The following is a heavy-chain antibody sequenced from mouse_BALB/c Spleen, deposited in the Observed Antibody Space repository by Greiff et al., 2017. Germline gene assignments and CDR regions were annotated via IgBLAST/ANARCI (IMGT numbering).Heavy chain of an antibody. CDR3: ARDSSGYYAMDY. CDR1: GYSFTGYY. V-gene: IGHV1S34*01. D-gene: IGHD3-2*01. CDR2: ISCYNGAT. Sequence: LVKTGASVKISCKASGYSFTGYYMHWVKQSHGKSLEWIGYISCYNGATSYNQKFKGKATFTVDTSSSTAYMQFNSLTSDDSAVYYCARDSSGYYAMDYWGQGTSVTVSS. J-gene: IGHJ4*01.